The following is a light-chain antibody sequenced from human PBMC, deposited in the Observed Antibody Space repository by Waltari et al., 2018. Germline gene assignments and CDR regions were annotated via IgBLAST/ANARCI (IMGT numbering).Light chain of an antibody. Sequence: SYVLTQPPSVSVAPGETARITCGGDYIGSKSVHWYQRKPGQAPVLVLYYDSDRPSGIPERFSGSNSGNTATLTISRVEGDDEADFYCQVWDKSTDYAVFGGGTKLTVL. J-gene: IGLJ3*02. CDR3: QVWDKSTDYAV. CDR1: YIGSKS. V-gene: IGLV3-21*04. CDR2: YDS.